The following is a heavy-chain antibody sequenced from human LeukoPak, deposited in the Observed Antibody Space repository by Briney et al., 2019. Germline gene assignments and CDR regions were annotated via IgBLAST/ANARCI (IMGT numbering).Heavy chain of an antibody. D-gene: IGHD3-16*01. CDR3: ARIRGGCFDY. CDR1: GGTFSSYA. J-gene: IGHJ4*02. Sequence: ASVKVSCKASGGTFSSYAISWVRQAPGQRLEWMGWINAGNGNTKYSQKFQGRVTITRDTSASTAYMELSSLRSEDTAVYYCARIRGGCFDYWGQGTLVTVSS. V-gene: IGHV1-3*01. CDR2: INAGNGNT.